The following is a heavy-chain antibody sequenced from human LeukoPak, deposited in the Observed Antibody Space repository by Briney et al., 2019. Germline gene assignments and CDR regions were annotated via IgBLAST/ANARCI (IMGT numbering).Heavy chain of an antibody. CDR2: IYYTGST. CDR1: GGSISSFY. V-gene: IGHV4-59*01. CDR3: ARAVHNFGFYYGMDV. D-gene: IGHD1-1*01. J-gene: IGHJ6*02. Sequence: SETLSLTCTVSGGSISSFYWNWIRQPPGKGLEWIGNIYYTGSTNYNPSLKGRLSISVDTSKNQFSLKLSSVTAADTAVYYCARAVHNFGFYYGMDVWGQGTTVTVSS.